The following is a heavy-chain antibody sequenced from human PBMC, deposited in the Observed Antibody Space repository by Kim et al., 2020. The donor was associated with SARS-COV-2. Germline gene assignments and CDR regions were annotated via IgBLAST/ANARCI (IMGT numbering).Heavy chain of an antibody. D-gene: IGHD6-25*01. Sequence: YADSVKGRFTISRDNSKNTLYLQMNSLRAEDTAVYYCARENAANYGMDVWGQGTTVTVSS. V-gene: IGHV3-30*01. CDR3: ARENAANYGMDV. J-gene: IGHJ6*02.